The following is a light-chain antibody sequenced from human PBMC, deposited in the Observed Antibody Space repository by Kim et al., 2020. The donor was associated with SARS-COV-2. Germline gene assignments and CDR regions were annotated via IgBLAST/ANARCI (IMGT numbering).Light chain of an antibody. V-gene: IGLV2-14*03. Sequence: GQSITISCTGTSSDVVAYDYVSWYQQHPGKAPKLMIYDVNNRPSGVSNRFSGSKSDNTASLTISGLQPEDEADYYCASFTSKSTPSFGTGTKVTVL. CDR3: ASFTSKSTPS. CDR1: SSDVVAYDY. CDR2: DVN. J-gene: IGLJ1*01.